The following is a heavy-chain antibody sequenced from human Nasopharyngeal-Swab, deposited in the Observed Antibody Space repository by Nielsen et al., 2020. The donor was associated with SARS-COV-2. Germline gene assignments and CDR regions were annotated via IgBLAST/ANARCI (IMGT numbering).Heavy chain of an antibody. CDR2: IYYSGST. CDR3: ARALSFDFWSGYYHPPLYYYYGMDV. CDR1: GGSISSSSYY. J-gene: IGHJ6*02. Sequence: SETLSLTCTVSGGSISSSSYYWGWIRQPPGKGLEWIGSIYYSGSTYYNPSLKSRVTISVDTSKNQFSLKLSSVTAADTAVYYCARALSFDFWSGYYHPPLYYYYGMDVWGQGTTVTVSS. D-gene: IGHD3-3*01. V-gene: IGHV4-39*01.